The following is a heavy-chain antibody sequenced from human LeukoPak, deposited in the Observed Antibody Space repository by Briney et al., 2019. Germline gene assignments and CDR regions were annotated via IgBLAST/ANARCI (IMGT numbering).Heavy chain of an antibody. Sequence: ASVKVSCKASGYTFTTYGITWVRQAPGQGLEWMGWVSAYSGDTDYAQSLQGRVTMTTDTSTSTAYMELRSLRSDDTAVYYCAREMDCSSTSCYYFDYWGQGTLVTVSS. J-gene: IGHJ4*02. CDR2: VSAYSGDT. V-gene: IGHV1-18*01. CDR1: GYTFTTYG. CDR3: AREMDCSSTSCYYFDY. D-gene: IGHD2-2*01.